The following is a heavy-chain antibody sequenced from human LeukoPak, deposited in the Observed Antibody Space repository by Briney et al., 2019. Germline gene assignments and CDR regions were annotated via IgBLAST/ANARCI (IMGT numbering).Heavy chain of an antibody. CDR3: ARGLSGYANNWFDP. Sequence: SETLSLTCAVYGGSFSGYYWSWIRQPPGKGLEWIGEINHSGSTNYNPSLKSRVTISVDTSKNQFSLKLSSVTAADTAVYYCARGLSGYANNWFDPWGQGTLVTVSS. CDR2: INHSGST. V-gene: IGHV4-34*01. D-gene: IGHD5-12*01. CDR1: GGSFSGYY. J-gene: IGHJ5*02.